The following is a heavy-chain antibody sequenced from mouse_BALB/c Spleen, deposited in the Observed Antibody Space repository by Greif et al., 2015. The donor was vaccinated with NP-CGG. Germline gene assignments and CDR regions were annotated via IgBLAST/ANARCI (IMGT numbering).Heavy chain of an antibody. CDR1: GYTFTSYW. V-gene: IGHV1-69*02. CDR3: ARVRVGAWFAY. D-gene: IGHD3-1*01. CDR2: IDPSDSYT. Sequence: VQLQQSGAELVKPGASVKLSCKASGYTFTSYWMHWVKQRPGQGLEWIGEIDPSDSYTNYNQKFKGKATLTVDKSSSTAYMQLSSLTSEDSAVYYCARVRVGAWFAYWGQGTLVTVSA. J-gene: IGHJ3*01.